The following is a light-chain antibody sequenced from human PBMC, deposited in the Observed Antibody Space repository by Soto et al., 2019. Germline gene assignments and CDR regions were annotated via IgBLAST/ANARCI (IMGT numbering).Light chain of an antibody. V-gene: IGLV2-8*01. CDR3: RSYAGSIPYV. CDR1: SSDVGGYNY. Sequence: QLVLTQPPSASGSPGQSVTISCTGTSSDVGGYNYVSWYQQHPGKAPKLMIYEVSQRPSGVPDRFSGSKSGNTASLTVSGLQAEDEADYYCRSYAGSIPYVFGTGTKLTVL. CDR2: EVS. J-gene: IGLJ1*01.